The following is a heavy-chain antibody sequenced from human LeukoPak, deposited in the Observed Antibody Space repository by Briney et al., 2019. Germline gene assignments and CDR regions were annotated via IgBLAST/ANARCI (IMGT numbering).Heavy chain of an antibody. CDR2: IYYSGST. D-gene: IGHD3-9*01. CDR3: ARELRYFDWLASYYYYGMDV. V-gene: IGHV4-31*03. CDR1: GGSISSGGYY. J-gene: IGHJ6*02. Sequence: PSETLSLTCTVSGGSISSGGYYWSWIRQHPGKGLEWIGYIYYSGSTYYNPSLKSRVAISVDTSKNQFSLKLSSVTAADTAVYYCARELRYFDWLASYYYYGMDVWGQGTTVTVSS.